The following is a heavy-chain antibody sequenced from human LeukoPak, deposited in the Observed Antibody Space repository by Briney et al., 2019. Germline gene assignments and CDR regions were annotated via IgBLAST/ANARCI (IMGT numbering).Heavy chain of an antibody. Sequence: GRSLRLSCAASGFTFSSYEMNWVRQAPGKGLEWVSYITKNGSTKVYADSVQGRFTISRDNAKNSLYLQMNSLRAEDTAIYYCAREAGYTSTWAPFDYWGQGTLVTVSS. CDR3: AREAGYTSTWAPFDY. J-gene: IGHJ4*02. CDR2: ITKNGSTK. V-gene: IGHV3-48*03. CDR1: GFTFSSYE. D-gene: IGHD6-13*01.